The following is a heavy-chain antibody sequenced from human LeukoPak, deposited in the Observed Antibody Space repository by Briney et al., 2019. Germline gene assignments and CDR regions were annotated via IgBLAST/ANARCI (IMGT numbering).Heavy chain of an antibody. J-gene: IGHJ4*02. CDR2: INHSGST. CDR3: ARGSPGEDIVVVPAAIRVNFDY. D-gene: IGHD2-2*02. CDR1: GGSFSGYY. Sequence: PSETLSLTCAVYGGSFSGYYWSWIRQPPGKGLEWIGEINHSGSTNYNPSLKSRVPISVDTSKNQFSLKLSSVTAADTAVYYCARGSPGEDIVVVPAAIRVNFDYWGQGTLVTVSS. V-gene: IGHV4-34*01.